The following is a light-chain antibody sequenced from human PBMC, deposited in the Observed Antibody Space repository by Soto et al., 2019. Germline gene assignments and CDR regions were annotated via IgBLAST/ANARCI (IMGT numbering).Light chain of an antibody. J-gene: IGKJ1*01. Sequence: DILMTQSPSTLSASVGDRVTITCRASESISVWLAWYQQKPGKAPKLLIYEASILESGVPSRFCGTGSGTEFTLTISSLQPNDYATYYCQQSKTKLWTFGQGTMVEV. V-gene: IGKV1-5*01. CDR1: ESISVW. CDR3: QQSKTKLWT. CDR2: EAS.